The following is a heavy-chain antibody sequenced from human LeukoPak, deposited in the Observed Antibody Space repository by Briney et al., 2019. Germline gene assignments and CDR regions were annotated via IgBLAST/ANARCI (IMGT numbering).Heavy chain of an antibody. CDR2: ISGGGGST. CDR3: AKDIDSSGYYFSPGY. Sequence: GGSLRLSCAASGFTFSSYAMSWVRQAPGNGLEWVSAISGGGGSTYYADSVTGRFTISRDNSKNTLYLQMNSLRAEDTAVYYCAKDIDSSGYYFSPGYWGQGTLVTVSS. CDR1: GFTFSSYA. V-gene: IGHV3-23*01. D-gene: IGHD3-22*01. J-gene: IGHJ4*02.